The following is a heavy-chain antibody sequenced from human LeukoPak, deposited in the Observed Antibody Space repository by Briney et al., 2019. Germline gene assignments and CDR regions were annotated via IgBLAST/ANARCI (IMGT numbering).Heavy chain of an antibody. CDR2: IHGNGETT. V-gene: IGHV3-23*01. Sequence: GGSLRLSCVGSGFMFSRYGLIWVRQAPGKGLEWVSGIHGNGETTYYGDSVKGRFTISRDNSKSTLYLQMNSLRVEDTAEYFCGRDPNGDYVGAFEFWGQGTKVAVSS. CDR1: GFMFSRYG. D-gene: IGHD3-16*01. J-gene: IGHJ3*01. CDR3: GRDPNGDYVGAFEF.